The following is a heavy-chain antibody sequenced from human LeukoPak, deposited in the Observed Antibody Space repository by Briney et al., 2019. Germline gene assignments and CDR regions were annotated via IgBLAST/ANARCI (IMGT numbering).Heavy chain of an antibody. D-gene: IGHD1-1*01. Sequence: GGSLRLSCAASGFTFSGYWMSWVRQAPGKGLEWVANIKQDGSDKNYVDSVKGRFTISRDSAKNSLYLQINSLRSEDTAVYYCARGSRRGTIVHAFDIWGQGTMVTVSS. CDR2: IKQDGSDK. CDR3: ARGSRRGTIVHAFDI. J-gene: IGHJ3*02. V-gene: IGHV3-7*03. CDR1: GFTFSGYW.